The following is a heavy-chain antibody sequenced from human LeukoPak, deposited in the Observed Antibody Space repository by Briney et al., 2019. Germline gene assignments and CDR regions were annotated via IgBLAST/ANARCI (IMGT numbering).Heavy chain of an antibody. CDR1: GGSFSGYY. D-gene: IGHD5-12*01. CDR3: ARKASGYDYSWFDP. Sequence: KPSETLSLTCAVYGGSFSGYYWSWVRQPPGKGLEWIGEINHIGSTNYNPSLKSRVTISVDTSKNQFSLKLSSVTAADTAVYYCARKASGYDYSWFDPWGQGTLVTVSS. V-gene: IGHV4-34*01. CDR2: INHIGST. J-gene: IGHJ5*02.